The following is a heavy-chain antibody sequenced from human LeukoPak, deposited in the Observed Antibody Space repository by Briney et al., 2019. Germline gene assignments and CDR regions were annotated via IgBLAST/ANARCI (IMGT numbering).Heavy chain of an antibody. J-gene: IGHJ4*02. CDR3: AKDVAASGTNFDC. D-gene: IGHD1-26*01. CDR2: IWYDGSKT. CDR1: GFTFSSYA. V-gene: IGHV3-30*02. Sequence: TGGSLRLSCSASGFTFSSYAMHWVRQSPGKGLEWVAFIWYDGSKTYYADSVKGRFIVSRDNSENTLYLQMNSLRAEDTAVYYCAKDVAASGTNFDCWGQGTLVTVSS.